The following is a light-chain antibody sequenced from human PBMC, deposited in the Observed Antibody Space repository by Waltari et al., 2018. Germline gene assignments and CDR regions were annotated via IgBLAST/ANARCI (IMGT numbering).Light chain of an antibody. CDR1: QSLTSSY. Sequence: ELVLTQSPGTLSLSPGERATLSCRASQSLTSSYLAWYQQEPGQAPRLLIYGASRRATGIPDRFSGSGSGTDFTLTISRLEPEDSAVYYCQQYVNSPLTFGQGTRLEIK. CDR2: GAS. CDR3: QQYVNSPLT. V-gene: IGKV3-20*01. J-gene: IGKJ5*01.